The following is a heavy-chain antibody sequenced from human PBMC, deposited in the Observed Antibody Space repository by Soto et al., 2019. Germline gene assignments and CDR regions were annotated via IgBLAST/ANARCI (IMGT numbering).Heavy chain of an antibody. J-gene: IGHJ5*02. CDR2: IYSGGDT. V-gene: IGHV3-53*01. Sequence: EVRLVESGGGLIQPGGSLRLTCAASGFSVSSHYMSWVRQAPGKGLEWVSFIYSGGDTYYADSVKGRFTISRDNYKNTLYLQMNSLRVDDTAFYYCARDCSGGSCYPALGAWGQGTLVTVSS. D-gene: IGHD2-15*01. CDR3: ARDCSGGSCYPALGA. CDR1: GFSVSSHY.